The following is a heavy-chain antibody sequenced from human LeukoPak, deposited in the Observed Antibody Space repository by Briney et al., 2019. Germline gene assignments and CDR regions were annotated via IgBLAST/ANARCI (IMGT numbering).Heavy chain of an antibody. CDR1: GGSFSSYY. V-gene: IGHV4-59*10. CDR3: ARGRSETGSLYWFGDHNYYYYYMDV. Sequence: PSETLSLTCAVYGGSFSSYYWSWIRQPAGKGLEWIGRIYTSGSTNYNPSLKSRVTMSVDTSKNQFSLKLSSVTAADTAVYYCARGRSETGSLYWFGDHNYYYYYMDVWGKGTTVTISS. CDR2: IYTSGST. J-gene: IGHJ6*03. D-gene: IGHD3-10*01.